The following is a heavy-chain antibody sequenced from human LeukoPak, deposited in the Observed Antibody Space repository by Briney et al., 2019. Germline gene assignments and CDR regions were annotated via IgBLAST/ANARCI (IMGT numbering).Heavy chain of an antibody. V-gene: IGHV4-31*03. CDR1: GGSISSGGYY. CDR3: AASMIVVVRV. J-gene: IGHJ4*02. CDR2: IYYSGST. D-gene: IGHD3-22*01. Sequence: PSETLSLTCTVSGGSISSGGYYWSRIRQHPGKGLEWIGYIYYSGSTYYNPSLKSRVTISVDTSKNQFSLKLSSVTAADTAVYYCAASMIVVVRVWGQGTLVTVSS.